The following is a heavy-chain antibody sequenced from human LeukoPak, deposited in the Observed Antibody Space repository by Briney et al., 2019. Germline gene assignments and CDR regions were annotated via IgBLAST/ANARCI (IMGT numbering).Heavy chain of an antibody. V-gene: IGHV1-2*02. CDR2: INPNSGGT. D-gene: IGHD2-2*01. Sequence: GASVKVSCKASGYTFTGYYMHWVRQAPGQGLEWMGWINPNSGGTNYAQKFQGRVTMTRDTSISTAYMELSRLRSDDTAVYYCASELGVVPAAFDYWGQGTLVTVSS. J-gene: IGHJ4*02. CDR3: ASELGVVPAAFDY. CDR1: GYTFTGYY.